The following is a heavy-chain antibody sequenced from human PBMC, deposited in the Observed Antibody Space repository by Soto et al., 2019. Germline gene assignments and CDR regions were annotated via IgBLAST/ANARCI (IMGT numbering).Heavy chain of an antibody. V-gene: IGHV1-46*03. CDR1: GYTFTSYY. Sequence: GASVKVSCKASGYTFTSYYMHWVRQAPGQGLEWMGIINPSGGSTSYAQKFQGRVTMTRDTSTSTVYMELSSLRSEDTAVYYCARVAGVAVLHDALYSWGQGTMVTVS. J-gene: IGHJ3*02. D-gene: IGHD6-19*01. CDR3: ARVAGVAVLHDALYS. CDR2: INPSGGST.